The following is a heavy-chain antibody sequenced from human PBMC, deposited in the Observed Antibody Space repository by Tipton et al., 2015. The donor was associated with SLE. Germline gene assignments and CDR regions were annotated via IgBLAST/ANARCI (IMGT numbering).Heavy chain of an antibody. J-gene: IGHJ3*02. V-gene: IGHV4-61*02. CDR1: GGSISSGSYY. CDR2: IYTSGST. D-gene: IGHD2-2*01. Sequence: TLSLTCTVSGGSISSGSYYWSWIRQPAGKGLEWIGRIYTSGSTNYNPSLKSRVTISVDTSKNQFSLKLSSVTAADTAVYYCARDGGIVVVPAAGADAFDIWGQGTMVTVSS. CDR3: ARDGGIVVVPAAGADAFDI.